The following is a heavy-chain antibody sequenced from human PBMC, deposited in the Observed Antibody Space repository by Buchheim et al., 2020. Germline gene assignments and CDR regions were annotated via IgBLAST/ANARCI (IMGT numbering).Heavy chain of an antibody. CDR1: GGSISSGGYY. Sequence: QVPLQESGPGLVKPSQTLSLTCTVSGGSISSGGYYRSWIRQHPGKGLEWIGYIYYSGSTYYNPSLKSRVTVSVDTSKQRFSLKLSSVTAADTAVYYCARDKRGWSSGYDVRFDYWGQGTL. CDR3: ARDKRGWSSGYDVRFDY. J-gene: IGHJ4*02. V-gene: IGHV4-31*03. D-gene: IGHD5-12*01. CDR2: IYYSGST.